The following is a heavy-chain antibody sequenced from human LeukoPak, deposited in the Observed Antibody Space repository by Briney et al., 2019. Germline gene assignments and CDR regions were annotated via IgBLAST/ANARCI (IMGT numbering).Heavy chain of an antibody. CDR2: ISGSGGST. J-gene: IGHJ4*02. Sequence: PGGSLRLSCAASGFTFSSYGMSWVRQAPGKGLEWVSAISGSGGSTYYADSVKGRFTISRDNSKNTLYLQMNSLRAEDTAVYYCAKKLDSSSWYYFDYWGQGTLVTVSS. CDR3: AKKLDSSSWYYFDY. V-gene: IGHV3-23*01. D-gene: IGHD6-13*01. CDR1: GFTFSSYG.